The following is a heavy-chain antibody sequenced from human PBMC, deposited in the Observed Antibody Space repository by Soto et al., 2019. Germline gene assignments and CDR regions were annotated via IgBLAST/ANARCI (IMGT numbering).Heavy chain of an antibody. V-gene: IGHV4-30-4*01. D-gene: IGHD4-17*01. J-gene: IGHJ3*02. CDR3: ARDIKDYGGNSNGFDI. CDR2: IYYSGST. CDR1: GGSISRGDYY. Sequence: SETLSLTCTVSGGSISRGDYYWSWIRQPPGKGLEWIGYIYYSGSTYYNPSLKSRVTISVDTSKNQFSLKLSSVTAADTAVYYCARDIKDYGGNSNGFDIWGQGTMVT.